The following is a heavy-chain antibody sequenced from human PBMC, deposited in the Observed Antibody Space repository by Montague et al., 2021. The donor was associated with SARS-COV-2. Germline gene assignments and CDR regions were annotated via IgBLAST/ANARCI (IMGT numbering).Heavy chain of an antibody. CDR2: IYISGST. CDR3: ARHRCSSTSCYDYGMDV. V-gene: IGHV4-4*07. Sequence: SETLSLTCTFSGGSSSNYYWSWIRQPAGKGLEWIGHIYISGSTNYNPSLKSRVTMSVDTSKNQFSLKLSSVTAADTAVYYCARHRCSSTSCYDYGMDVWGQGTTDTVSS. J-gene: IGHJ6*02. CDR1: GGSSSNYY. D-gene: IGHD2-2*01.